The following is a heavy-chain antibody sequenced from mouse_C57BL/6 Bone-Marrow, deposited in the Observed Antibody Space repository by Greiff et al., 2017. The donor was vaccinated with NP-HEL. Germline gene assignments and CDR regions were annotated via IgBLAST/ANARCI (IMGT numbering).Heavy chain of an antibody. Sequence: VQLKESGGDLVKPGGSLKLSCAASGFTFSSYGMSWVRQTPDKRLEWVATISSGGSYTYYPDSVKGRFTISRDNAKNTLYLQMSSLKSEDTAMYYCARRYYYAMDYWGQGTSVTVSS. V-gene: IGHV5-6*01. CDR3: ARRYYYAMDY. CDR2: ISSGGSYT. CDR1: GFTFSSYG. J-gene: IGHJ4*01.